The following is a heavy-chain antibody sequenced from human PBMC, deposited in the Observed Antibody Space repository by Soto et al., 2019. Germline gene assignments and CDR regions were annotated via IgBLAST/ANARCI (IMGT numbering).Heavy chain of an antibody. D-gene: IGHD1-20*01. Sequence: SETLSLTCTVSGGSISSYYWSWIRQPPGKGLEWIGYIYYSGSNNYNPSLKSRVTISVDTSKNQFSLKLSSVNAADTDVYYGVRAEPNWNYFGYWGQGTLVNVS. CDR2: IYYSGSN. CDR1: GGSISSYY. V-gene: IGHV4-59*01. J-gene: IGHJ4*02. CDR3: VRAEPNWNYFGY.